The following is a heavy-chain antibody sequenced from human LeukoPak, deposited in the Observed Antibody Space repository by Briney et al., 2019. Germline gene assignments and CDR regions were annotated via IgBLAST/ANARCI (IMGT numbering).Heavy chain of an antibody. CDR2: ISSSSSTI. Sequence: GGSLRLSCAASGFTFSSYSMNWVRQAPGKGLEWVSYISSSSSTIYYADSVKGRFTISRDNAKNSLYLQMNSLRAEDTAVYYCARDMITLSHWGQGTLVTVSS. CDR1: GFTFSSYS. D-gene: IGHD3-16*01. J-gene: IGHJ4*02. CDR3: ARDMITLSH. V-gene: IGHV3-48*01.